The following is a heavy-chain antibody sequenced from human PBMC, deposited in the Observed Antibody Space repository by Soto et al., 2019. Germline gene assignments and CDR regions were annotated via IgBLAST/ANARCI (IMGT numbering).Heavy chain of an antibody. CDR3: ARLGWANGASHY. V-gene: IGHV4-39*01. CDR2: ILYSGTT. J-gene: IGHJ4*02. CDR1: GGSLSKSNYF. Sequence: PSETLSLTCTVSGGSLSKSNYFWGWIRQAPGKGLEWIASILYSGTTSYNSSLKSRVAISVDTSKNQFSLKLNSVTAADTAVYYCARLGWANGASHYRGPAPLVTVS. D-gene: IGHD4-17*01.